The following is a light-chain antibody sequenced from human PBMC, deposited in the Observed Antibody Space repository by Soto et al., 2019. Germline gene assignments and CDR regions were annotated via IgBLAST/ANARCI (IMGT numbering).Light chain of an antibody. V-gene: IGKV1-33*01. Sequence: DIPVTHTPSSLSHSLFYLATITFQASQDISNYLNWYQQKPGKAPKLLIYDASNLETGVQSRFSGSGSGTDFTFTISSLQPEDIATYYFQQYDNRNPVSFGPGTKVDIK. CDR3: QQYDNRNPVS. CDR2: DAS. J-gene: IGKJ3*01. CDR1: QDISNY.